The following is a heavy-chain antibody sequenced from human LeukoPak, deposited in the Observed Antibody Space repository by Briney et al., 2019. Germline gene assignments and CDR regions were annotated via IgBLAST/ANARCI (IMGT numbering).Heavy chain of an antibody. J-gene: IGHJ2*01. V-gene: IGHV3-23*01. CDR3: AKSMTLQWRGFFDL. D-gene: IGHD6-19*01. CDR2: ISDSGANT. CDR1: GFTFSTHA. Sequence: GGSLRLSCAASGFTFSTHATSWVRQAPGKGLEWVSTISDSGANTYYADSVRGRFTISRDNSKNTLYLQKNSLRADDTAIYYCAKSMTLQWRGFFDLWGRGTHVTVSS.